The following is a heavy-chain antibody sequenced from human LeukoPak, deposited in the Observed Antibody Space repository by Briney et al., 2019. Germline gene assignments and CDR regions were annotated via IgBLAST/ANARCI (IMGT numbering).Heavy chain of an antibody. CDR2: INTNTGNP. D-gene: IGHD4-17*01. CDR3: ASDSPSYYGDYGRTDAFDI. V-gene: IGHV7-4-1*02. J-gene: IGHJ3*02. CDR1: GYTFTSYT. Sequence: GASVKVSCKASGYTFTSYTMNWVRQAPGQGLEWMGWINTNTGNPTYAQGFTGRFVFSLDTSVSTAYLQISSLKAEDTAVYYCASDSPSYYGDYGRTDAFDIWGQGTMVTVSS.